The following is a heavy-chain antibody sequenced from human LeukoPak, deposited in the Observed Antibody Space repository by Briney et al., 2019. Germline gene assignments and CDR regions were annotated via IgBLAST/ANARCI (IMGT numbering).Heavy chain of an antibody. V-gene: IGHV3-48*01. CDR1: GFTFSSYS. D-gene: IGHD4-17*01. J-gene: IGHJ3*02. CDR3: ARDYGEYLDAFDI. Sequence: GGSLRLSCAASGFTFSSYSMNWVRQAPGKGLEWVSYISSSSSTIYYADSVKGRFTISRDNAKNSLYLQMNSLRAEDTAVYYCARDYGEYLDAFDIWGQGTMVTVSS. CDR2: ISSSSSTI.